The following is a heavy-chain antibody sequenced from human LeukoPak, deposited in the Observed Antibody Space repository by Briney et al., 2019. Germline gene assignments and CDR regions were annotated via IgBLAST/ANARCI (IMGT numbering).Heavy chain of an antibody. J-gene: IGHJ4*02. CDR1: GGSFSGYY. V-gene: IGHV4-34*01. D-gene: IGHD6-13*01. CDR2: INHSGST. CDR3: ARVHMAAAGTILNY. Sequence: SETLSLTCAVYGGSFSGYYWSWIRQPPGKGLEWIGEINHSGSTNYNPSLKSRVTISVDTSKNQFSLKLSSVTAADTAVYYCARVHMAAAGTILNYWGQGTLVTVSS.